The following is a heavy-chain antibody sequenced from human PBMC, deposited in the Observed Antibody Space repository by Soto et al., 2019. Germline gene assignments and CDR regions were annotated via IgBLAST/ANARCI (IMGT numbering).Heavy chain of an antibody. V-gene: IGHV1-46*03. J-gene: IGHJ4*01. CDR1: GYIFSSYY. CDR2: INPFDGSR. CDR3: SRVYPGQTSPFYH. Sequence: ASVKVSWKASGYIFSSYYIHWGRQAPGQGLEWMGWINPFDGSRMFAQSFQGRVTMTRDTSTSTVYMEVSSLRSEDTAVYYCSRVYPGQTSPFYHWG. D-gene: IGHD2-8*01.